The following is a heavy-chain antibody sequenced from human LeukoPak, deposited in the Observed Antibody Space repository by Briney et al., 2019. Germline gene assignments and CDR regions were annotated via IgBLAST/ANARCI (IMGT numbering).Heavy chain of an antibody. CDR3: AKEVIAVAGYFDY. CDR1: GFTFSSYW. Sequence: GGSLRLSCAASGFTFSSYWMHWVRQAPGKGLVWVSRVKSDGSSTYYADSVKGRFTISRDNSKNTLYLQMNSLRAEDTAVYYCAKEVIAVAGYFDYWGQGTLVTVSS. J-gene: IGHJ4*02. D-gene: IGHD6-19*01. V-gene: IGHV3-74*01. CDR2: VKSDGSST.